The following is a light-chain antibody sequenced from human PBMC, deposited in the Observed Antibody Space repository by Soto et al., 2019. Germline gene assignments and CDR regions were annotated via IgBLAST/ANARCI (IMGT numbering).Light chain of an antibody. CDR3: SSFESTTPPV. CDR2: EVE. CDR1: SSDVGGYKY. J-gene: IGLJ1*01. Sequence: QSVLTPPASVSGSPGQSITVSCTGTSSDVGGYKYVSWYQQHPGKAPKLLIYEVENRPSGVSSRFSGSKSGNTASLTISGLQVEFEADYYCSSFESTTPPVCGSGPNATVL. V-gene: IGLV2-14*01.